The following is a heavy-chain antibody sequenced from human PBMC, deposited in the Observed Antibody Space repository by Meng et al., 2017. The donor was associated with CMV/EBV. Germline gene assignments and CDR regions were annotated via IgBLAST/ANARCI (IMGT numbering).Heavy chain of an antibody. D-gene: IGHD4-17*01. CDR1: GFTFSSYA. Sequence: GGSLRLSCAASGFTFSSYAMTWVRQAPGKRLEWVSVIYSDGINTYYADSVRGRFTIYRDDSKNMLYLQMNSLGVEDTAVYYCAKDRHYGDSQYFYGLGVWGQGTTVTVSS. J-gene: IGHJ6*02. V-gene: IGHV3-23*03. CDR3: AKDRHYGDSQYFYGLGV. CDR2: IYSDGINT.